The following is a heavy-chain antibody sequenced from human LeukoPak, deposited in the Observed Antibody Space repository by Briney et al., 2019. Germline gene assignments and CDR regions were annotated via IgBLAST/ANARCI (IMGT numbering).Heavy chain of an antibody. V-gene: IGHV4-39*07. CDR2: INHSGST. CDR3: ARDMVYFDY. D-gene: IGHD3-10*01. CDR1: GGSISSSSYY. J-gene: IGHJ4*02. Sequence: SETLSLTCTVSGGSISSSSYYWGWIRQPPGKGLEWIGEINHSGSTNYNPSLKSRVTISVDTSKNQFSLKLSSVTAADTAVYYCARDMVYFDYWGQGTLVTVSS.